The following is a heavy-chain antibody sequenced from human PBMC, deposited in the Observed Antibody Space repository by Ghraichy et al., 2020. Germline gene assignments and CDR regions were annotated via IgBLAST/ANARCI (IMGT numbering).Heavy chain of an antibody. CDR2: INPDGSIT. Sequence: GESLNISCAASGFTLSNYWVHWVRQVPGKGLMWLSRINPDGSITNYADSVKGRFSISRDDAKNTVHLQVNNLRADDTAVYFCAGDLAGYTYGTSLAYWGQGTLVSVSS. CDR1: GFTLSNYW. D-gene: IGHD5-18*01. V-gene: IGHV3-74*01. J-gene: IGHJ4*02. CDR3: AGDLAGYTYGTSLAY.